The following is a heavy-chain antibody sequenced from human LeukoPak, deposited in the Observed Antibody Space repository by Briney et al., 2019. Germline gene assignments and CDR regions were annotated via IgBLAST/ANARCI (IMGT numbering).Heavy chain of an antibody. J-gene: IGHJ5*02. Sequence: GGSLRLSCAASGFTFSSYGMHWVRQAPGKGLEWVAVIWYDGSNKYYADSVKGRFTISRDNSKNTLYLQMNSLRAEDTAVYYCAREGQRGDFWSGYYTAKYNWFDPWGQGTLVTVSS. CDR3: AREGQRGDFWSGYYTAKYNWFDP. V-gene: IGHV3-33*01. D-gene: IGHD3-3*01. CDR1: GFTFSSYG. CDR2: IWYDGSNK.